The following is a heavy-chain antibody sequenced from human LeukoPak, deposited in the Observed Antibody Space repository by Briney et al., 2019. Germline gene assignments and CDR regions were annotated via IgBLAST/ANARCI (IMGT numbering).Heavy chain of an antibody. Sequence: GGSLRLSCAASGFTFSSYAMHWVRQAPGKGLEWVANINQDGSGKYYVDSVKGRFTISRDNAKNTLYLQMNSLRAEDTAVYYCARGSNSACDYWGQGTLVTVSS. CDR3: ARGSNSACDY. J-gene: IGHJ4*02. V-gene: IGHV3-7*01. CDR1: GFTFSSYA. D-gene: IGHD4-23*01. CDR2: INQDGSGK.